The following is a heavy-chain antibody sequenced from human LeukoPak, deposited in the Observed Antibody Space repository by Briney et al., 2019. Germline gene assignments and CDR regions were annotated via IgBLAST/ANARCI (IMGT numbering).Heavy chain of an antibody. D-gene: IGHD3-22*01. CDR1: GFTFSSYS. Sequence: PGGSLRLSCAASGFTFSSYSMNWVRQAPGKGLEWVSSISSSSSYIYYADSVKGRFTISRDNAKNSLYLQMNSLRAEDTAVYYCAKGYYYDRSACPFDYWGQGTLVTVSS. V-gene: IGHV3-21*01. J-gene: IGHJ4*02. CDR2: ISSSSSYI. CDR3: AKGYYYDRSACPFDY.